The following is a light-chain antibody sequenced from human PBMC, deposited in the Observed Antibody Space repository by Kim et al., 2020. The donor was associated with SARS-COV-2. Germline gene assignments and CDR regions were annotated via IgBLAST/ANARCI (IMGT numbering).Light chain of an antibody. Sequence: SPGERATRSCRASQSLSGNFLAWYQHKPGQTPRIIMYGASTRATGIPDRFSASGSGTDFTLTISGLEPEDFAVYYCHQYGSSPPYSFGQGTKLEI. CDR1: QSLSGNF. CDR2: GAS. V-gene: IGKV3-20*01. J-gene: IGKJ2*03. CDR3: HQYGSSPPYS.